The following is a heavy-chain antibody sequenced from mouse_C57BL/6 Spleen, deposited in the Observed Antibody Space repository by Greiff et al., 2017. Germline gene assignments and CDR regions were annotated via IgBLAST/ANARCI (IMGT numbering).Heavy chain of an antibody. CDR3: ARDGYSDYYAMDY. CDR2: ISSGSSTI. J-gene: IGHJ4*01. V-gene: IGHV5-17*01. Sequence: EVQLVESGGGLVKPGGSLKLSCAASGFTFSDYGMHWVRQAPEKGLEWVAYISSGSSTILYADTVKGRFTISRDNAKNTLFLQMTSLRSEDTAMYYCARDGYSDYYAMDYWGQGTSVTVSS. CDR1: GFTFSDYG. D-gene: IGHD2-3*01.